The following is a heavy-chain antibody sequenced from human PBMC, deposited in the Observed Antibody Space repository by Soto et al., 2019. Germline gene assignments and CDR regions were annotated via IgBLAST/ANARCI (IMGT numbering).Heavy chain of an antibody. V-gene: IGHV1-8*01. CDR1: GYTFTSYD. CDR3: ARNELRGMDV. CDR2: MNPNSGNT. J-gene: IGHJ6*02. D-gene: IGHD3-10*01. Sequence: QVQLVQSGAEVKKPGASVMVSCKASGYTFTSYDINWVRQATGQGHEWMGWMNPNSGNTGYAQKIQGRITMTRKTSRSTAYRDLSSLSSADPAVYYFARNELRGMDVGGHGSTVTVSS.